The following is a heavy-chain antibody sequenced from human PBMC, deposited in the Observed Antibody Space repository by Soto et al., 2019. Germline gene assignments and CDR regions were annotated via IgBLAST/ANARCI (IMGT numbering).Heavy chain of an antibody. CDR2: IVVGSGNT. Sequence: SVKVSCKASGITFTSSAVQWVRQPRGQRLEGIGWIVVGSGNTNYAQKFQERVTITRNMSTTTAYMELSSLRSEDTAVYYCASEADFWSGYYRSFDPWRQGTLVTVSS. CDR1: GITFTSSA. D-gene: IGHD3-3*01. CDR3: ASEADFWSGYYRSFDP. J-gene: IGHJ5*02. V-gene: IGHV1-58*01.